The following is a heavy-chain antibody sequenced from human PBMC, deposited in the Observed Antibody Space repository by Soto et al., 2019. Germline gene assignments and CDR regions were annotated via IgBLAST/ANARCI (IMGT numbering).Heavy chain of an antibody. J-gene: IGHJ4*02. CDR2: IYYSGDT. CDR1: GGSVNSGGYY. V-gene: IGHV4-31*03. CDR3: ARDDYGGNSGAFDG. Sequence: SETLSLTCTVSGGSVNSGGYYWSWIRQHPGKGLEWIGYIYYSGDTYYNPSLKSRVIISVDTSTNQFSLKLSSVTVADTAVYYGARDDYGGNSGAFDGWGQGTLVTVSS. D-gene: IGHD4-17*01.